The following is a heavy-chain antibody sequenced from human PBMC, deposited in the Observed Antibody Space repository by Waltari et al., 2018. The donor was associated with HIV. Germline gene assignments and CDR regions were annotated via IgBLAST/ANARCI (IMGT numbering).Heavy chain of an antibody. Sequence: QVLLQESGPGLVKPSETLSLTCTVSGGSINNDYWSWIRQPAGKGLEWIGRIYSSGNTNYNPSLKIRLSMSVDTSKNQFSLILTSVTAADTAVYYCARAWTTVTGGWFDPWGQGTLVIVSS. J-gene: IGHJ5*02. D-gene: IGHD4-17*01. CDR3: ARAWTTVTGGWFDP. CDR2: IYSSGNT. V-gene: IGHV4-4*07. CDR1: GGSINNDY.